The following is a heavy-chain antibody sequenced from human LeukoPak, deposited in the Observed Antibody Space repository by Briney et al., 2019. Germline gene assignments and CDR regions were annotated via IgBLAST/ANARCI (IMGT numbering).Heavy chain of an antibody. CDR2: IINSGESK. CDR3: AKAVAGYYYMDA. Sequence: GGSLRLSCVASGFNFATYNMNWVRQAPGKGLEWVASIINSGESKFYGDSVKGRGTVSRDNSKNTLYLELNSLTTGDTAVYYCAKAVAGYYYMDAWGKGTAVIVSS. V-gene: IGHV3-23*01. CDR1: GFNFATYN. D-gene: IGHD3-10*01. J-gene: IGHJ6*03.